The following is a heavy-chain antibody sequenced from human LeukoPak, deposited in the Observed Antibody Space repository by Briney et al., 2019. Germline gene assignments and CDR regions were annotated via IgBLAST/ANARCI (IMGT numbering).Heavy chain of an antibody. Sequence: PSETLSLTCTMSGGSMSNYYWGWIRQAPGKGLEWLGYIYYSGVTDYNPSLKSRVTISIDTSKSQFSLKLSSVTAADTAVYYCARGGGYASPIGYWGQGALVTVSS. CDR1: GGSMSNYY. CDR3: ARGGGYASPIGY. J-gene: IGHJ4*02. D-gene: IGHD5-12*01. V-gene: IGHV4-59*01. CDR2: IYYSGVT.